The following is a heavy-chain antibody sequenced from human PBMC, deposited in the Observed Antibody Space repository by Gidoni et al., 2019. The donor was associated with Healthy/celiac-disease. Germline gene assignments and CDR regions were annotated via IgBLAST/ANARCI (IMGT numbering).Heavy chain of an antibody. CDR1: GFTFDDYA. CDR2: ISWNSGSI. D-gene: IGHD2-2*01. CDR3: AKGGPYCSSTSCYGSVDYYFDY. V-gene: IGHV3-9*01. J-gene: IGHJ4*02. Sequence: EVQLVESGGGLLQPGRSLRLSCAASGFTFDDYALTWVRQAPGKGLEWVSGISWNSGSIGYADSVKGRFTISRDNAKNSLYLQMNSLRAEDTALYYCAKGGPYCSSTSCYGSVDYYFDYWGQGTLVTVSS.